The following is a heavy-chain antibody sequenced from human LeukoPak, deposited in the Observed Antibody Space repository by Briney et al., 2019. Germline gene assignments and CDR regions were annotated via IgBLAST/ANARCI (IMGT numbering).Heavy chain of an antibody. D-gene: IGHD3-9*01. CDR3: ARSIGLTGGGVDV. CDR1: GFTFSDYN. J-gene: IGHJ6*02. CDR2: ITNSGSTI. V-gene: IGHV3-11*01. Sequence: GGSLRLSCAASGFTFSDYNMNWVRQAPGKGLEWVAYITNSGSTIHYADSVRGRFTISRDNAKNSLYLQMNSLRAEDTAVYYCARSIGLTGGGVDVWGQGTTVTVSS.